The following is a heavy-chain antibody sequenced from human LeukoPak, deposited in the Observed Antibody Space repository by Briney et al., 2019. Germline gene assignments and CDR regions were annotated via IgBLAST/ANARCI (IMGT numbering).Heavy chain of an antibody. Sequence: PSETLSLTCTVSGGSISGYYCSWVRQPPGKEMEWIGYVYSSGNTNYNPSLKSRVTLSVDTSKNQFSLKLVSVTAADTAAYYCARVGHIAAAGTYDYWGQGTLVTVSS. CDR1: GGSISGYY. J-gene: IGHJ4*02. CDR3: ARVGHIAAAGTYDY. V-gene: IGHV4-59*01. CDR2: VYSSGNT. D-gene: IGHD6-13*01.